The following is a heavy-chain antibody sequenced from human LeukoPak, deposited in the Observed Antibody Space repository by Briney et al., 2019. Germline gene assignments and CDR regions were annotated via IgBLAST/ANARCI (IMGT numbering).Heavy chain of an antibody. J-gene: IGHJ5*02. CDR1: GFMFSSYW. Sequence: GGSLRLSCAASGFMFSSYWMSWVRQAPGKGLEWVANIKQDGSEKYYVDSVKGRFTISRDNAKNSLYLQMNSLRAEDTAVYYCARDGVDTAMRFDPWGQGTLVTVSS. CDR3: ARDGVDTAMRFDP. D-gene: IGHD5-18*01. CDR2: IKQDGSEK. V-gene: IGHV3-7*01.